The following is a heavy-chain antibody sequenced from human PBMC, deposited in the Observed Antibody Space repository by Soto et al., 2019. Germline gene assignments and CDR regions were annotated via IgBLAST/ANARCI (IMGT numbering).Heavy chain of an antibody. Sequence: ASVKVSCKASGYAFTSYDINWVRQATGQGLEWMGWMNPNSGNTGYAQKFQGRVTMTRNTSISTAYMELSSLRSEDTAVYYCATNPSGYSYGFFDYWGQGTLVTVSS. V-gene: IGHV1-8*01. CDR2: MNPNSGNT. D-gene: IGHD5-18*01. CDR3: ATNPSGYSYGFFDY. J-gene: IGHJ4*02. CDR1: GYAFTSYD.